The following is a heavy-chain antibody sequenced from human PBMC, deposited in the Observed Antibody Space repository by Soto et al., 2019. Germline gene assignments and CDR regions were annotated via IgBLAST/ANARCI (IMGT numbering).Heavy chain of an antibody. Sequence: PGGSLRLSCAASGFTFSSYGMHWVRQAPGKGLEWVAVISYDGSNKYYADSVKGRFTISRDNSKNTLYLQMNSLRAEDTAVYYCASPGYGGNGDDAFDIWGQGTMVTVSS. CDR1: GFTFSSYG. CDR3: ASPGYGGNGDDAFDI. V-gene: IGHV3-30*03. CDR2: ISYDGSNK. D-gene: IGHD2-15*01. J-gene: IGHJ3*02.